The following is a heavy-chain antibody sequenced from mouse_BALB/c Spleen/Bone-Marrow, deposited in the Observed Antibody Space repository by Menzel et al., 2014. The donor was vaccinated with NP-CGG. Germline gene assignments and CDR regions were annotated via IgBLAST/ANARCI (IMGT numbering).Heavy chain of an antibody. D-gene: IGHD2-12*01. V-gene: IGHV1S130*01. CDR2: IHPNSGNT. J-gene: IGHJ2*01. CDR3: AGHHGYAYDVDY. CDR1: GYTFTSSW. Sequence: QVQLQQSGSVLVRPGASAKLSCKASGYTFTSSWMHWARQRPGQGLEWIGEIHPNSGNTNYNEKFKGKATLTVDTSSSTAYVDRSGLTAEGSAVYCCAGHHGYAYDVDYWGQGTALTVAS.